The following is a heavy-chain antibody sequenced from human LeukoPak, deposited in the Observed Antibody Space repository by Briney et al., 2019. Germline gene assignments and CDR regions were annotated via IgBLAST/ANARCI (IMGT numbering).Heavy chain of an antibody. Sequence: GGSLRLSCVASGFTFGKYWMSWVRQAPGKGLEWVANIKLDGSEKNYVDSVKGRFTISRDNTKNSLYLQMNSQRAEDTAVFYCARDQYDTWSRRGNFDSWGQGTLVIVSS. J-gene: IGHJ4*02. CDR2: IKLDGSEK. CDR3: ARDQYDTWSRRGNFDS. CDR1: GFTFGKYW. D-gene: IGHD3-3*01. V-gene: IGHV3-7*03.